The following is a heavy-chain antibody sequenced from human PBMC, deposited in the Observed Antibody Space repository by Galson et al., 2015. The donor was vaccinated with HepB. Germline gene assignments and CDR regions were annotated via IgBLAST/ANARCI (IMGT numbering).Heavy chain of an antibody. J-gene: IGHJ4*02. Sequence: SLRLSCAASGFTFSSYAMHWVRQAPGKGLEYVSAISSNGGSTYYADSVKGRFTISRDNSKNTLYLQMSSLRAEDTAVYYCVKWGGLIAVAENYWGQGTLVTVSS. CDR2: ISSNGGST. V-gene: IGHV3-64D*06. CDR3: VKWGGLIAVAENY. D-gene: IGHD6-19*01. CDR1: GFTFSSYA.